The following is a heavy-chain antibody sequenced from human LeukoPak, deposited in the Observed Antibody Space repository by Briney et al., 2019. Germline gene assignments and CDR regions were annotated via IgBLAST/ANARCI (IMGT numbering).Heavy chain of an antibody. D-gene: IGHD1-14*01. J-gene: IGHJ4*02. V-gene: IGHV3-23*01. Sequence: PGGSLRLSCVASGFTFSSYGLSWVRQAPGKGLEWVSAIRTSVSSTYYADSVQGRFIISRDNSKNTLYLQMDSLRADDTAVYYCAKDLNNNGRGFDYWGQGTLVTVSS. CDR1: GFTFSSYG. CDR2: IRTSVSST. CDR3: AKDLNNNGRGFDY.